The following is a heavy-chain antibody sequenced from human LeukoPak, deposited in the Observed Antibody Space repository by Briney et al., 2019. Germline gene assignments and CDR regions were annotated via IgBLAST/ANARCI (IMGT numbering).Heavy chain of an antibody. Sequence: GGSLRLSCAASGFTFSNYWMSWVRQAPGKGLEWVANIKQDGNEKYYVDSVKGRFTISRDNAKNSLYLQMNSLRAEDTAVYYCVREWRQQLALEYWGQGTLVTVSS. CDR2: IKQDGNEK. D-gene: IGHD6-13*01. V-gene: IGHV3-7*05. J-gene: IGHJ4*02. CDR3: VREWRQQLALEY. CDR1: GFTFSNYW.